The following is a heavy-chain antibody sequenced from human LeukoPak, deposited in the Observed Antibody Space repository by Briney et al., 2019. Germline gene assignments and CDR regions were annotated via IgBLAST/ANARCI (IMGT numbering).Heavy chain of an antibody. D-gene: IGHD3-10*01. CDR3: ASFSMVRGVAY. J-gene: IGHJ4*02. Sequence: SETLSLTCTVSGGSISSYYWSWIRQPPGKGLEWIGDIYYSGSTNYNPSLKSRVTISVDTSKNQFSLKLSSVTAADTAVYYCASFSMVRGVAYWGQGTLVTVSS. V-gene: IGHV4-59*12. CDR2: IYYSGST. CDR1: GGSISSYY.